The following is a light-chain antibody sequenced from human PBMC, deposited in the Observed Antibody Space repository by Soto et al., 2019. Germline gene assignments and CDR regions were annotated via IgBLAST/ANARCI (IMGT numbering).Light chain of an antibody. CDR3: FSFTTTSTHV. Sequence: QSVLTQPPSVSGAPGQRVTISCTGSSSNIGAGYDVHWYQQLPGTAPKLLIYANNNRPSGVPDRFAGSKSGTSVSLAITGXQVEDEAEYFCFSFTTTSTHVFGTGTKVTV. J-gene: IGLJ1*01. CDR2: ANN. CDR1: SSNIGAGYD. V-gene: IGLV1-40*01.